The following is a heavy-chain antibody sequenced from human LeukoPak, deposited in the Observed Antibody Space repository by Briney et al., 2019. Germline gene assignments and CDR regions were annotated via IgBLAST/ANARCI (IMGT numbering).Heavy chain of an antibody. V-gene: IGHV4-34*01. CDR3: ARVTGSSWSYWYFDL. Sequence: SETLSLTCAVYGGSFSGYYWSWIRQPPGKGLEWIGEINHSGSTNYNPSLKSRVTISVDTSKNQFSLKLNSVTAADTAVYFCARVTGSSWSYWYFDLWGRGTLVTVSS. CDR1: GGSFSGYY. D-gene: IGHD6-13*01. J-gene: IGHJ2*01. CDR2: INHSGST.